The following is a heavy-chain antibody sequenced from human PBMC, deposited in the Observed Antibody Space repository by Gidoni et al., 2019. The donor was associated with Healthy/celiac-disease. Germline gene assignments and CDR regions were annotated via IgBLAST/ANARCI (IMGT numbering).Heavy chain of an antibody. CDR2: IDPSDSYT. J-gene: IGHJ5*02. CDR3: ARPRGGYSGYDPTDLFDP. CDR1: GYSFTSYW. Sequence: EVQLVQSGAEVKKPGESLRISCKGSGYSFTSYWLSWVRQMPGKGLEWMGRIDPSDSYTNYSPSFQGHVTISADKSISTAYLQWSSLKASDTAMYYCARPRGGYSGYDPTDLFDPWGQGTLVTVSS. V-gene: IGHV5-10-1*01. D-gene: IGHD5-12*01.